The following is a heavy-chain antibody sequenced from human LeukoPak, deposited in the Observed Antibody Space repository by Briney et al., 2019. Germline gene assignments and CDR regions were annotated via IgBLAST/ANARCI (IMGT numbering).Heavy chain of an antibody. CDR1: GFTFSSYS. V-gene: IGHV3-21*01. J-gene: IGHJ5*02. CDR2: ISSSSSYI. CDR3: AKSGRIAVHLFDP. Sequence: GGSLRLSCAASGFTFSSYSMNWVRQAPGKGLEWVSSISSSSSYIYYADSVKGRFTISRDNAKNSLYLQMNSLRAEDTAVYYCAKSGRIAVHLFDPWGQGTLVTVSS. D-gene: IGHD6-19*01.